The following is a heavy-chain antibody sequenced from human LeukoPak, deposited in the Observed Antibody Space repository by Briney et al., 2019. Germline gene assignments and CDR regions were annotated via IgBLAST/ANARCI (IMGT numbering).Heavy chain of an antibody. J-gene: IGHJ6*03. CDR3: ARDLATIAHYYYYMDV. Sequence: GGSLRLSCAASGFTVSSNYMSWVRQAPGKGLEWVSVIYSGGSTYYADSVKGRFTISRDNSNNTLYLQMNSLRAEDTAVYYCARDLATIAHYYYYMDVWGKGTTVTVSS. D-gene: IGHD5-12*01. V-gene: IGHV3-66*02. CDR1: GFTVSSNY. CDR2: IYSGGST.